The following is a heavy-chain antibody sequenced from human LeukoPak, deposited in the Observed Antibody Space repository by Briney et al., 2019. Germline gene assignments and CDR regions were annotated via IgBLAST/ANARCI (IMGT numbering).Heavy chain of an antibody. J-gene: IGHJ4*02. CDR3: AKGLVGSGSYQPVDF. V-gene: IGHV3-30*18. D-gene: IGHD3-10*01. CDR2: ISYDGSDK. Sequence: PGGSLRLSCAASGFTFSTYGMFWVRQAPGKGLEGVAVISYDGSDKYYADSVKGRFTISRDNSKSTLYLQMNSLRPEDTAMYYCAKGLVGSGSYQPVDFWGQGTLVTVSS. CDR1: GFTFSTYG.